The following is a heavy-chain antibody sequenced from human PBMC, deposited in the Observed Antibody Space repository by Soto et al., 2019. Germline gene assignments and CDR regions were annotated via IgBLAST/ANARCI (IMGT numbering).Heavy chain of an antibody. CDR2: IRGAGDTT. V-gene: IGHV3-23*01. CDR3: AKQQCPCTPYYSAMAV. Sequence: EVQLLESGGGLVQPGGSLRLSSAASGFTFSSYAMTWVRQAPGKGLEWVSVIRGAGDTTYYADSVKGRFTISRDNSTNTMYLQMSSLRADDTAIYYCAKQQCPCTPYYSAMAVWGQGTTVTVSS. J-gene: IGHJ6*02. CDR1: GFTFSSYA. D-gene: IGHD2-2*01.